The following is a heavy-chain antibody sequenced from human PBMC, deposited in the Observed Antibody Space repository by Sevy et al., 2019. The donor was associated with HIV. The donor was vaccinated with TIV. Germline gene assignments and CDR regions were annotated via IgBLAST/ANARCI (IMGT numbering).Heavy chain of an antibody. V-gene: IGHV1-18*01. CDR3: ARGSTSWYDY. J-gene: IGHJ4*02. CDR2: MSPYNGNK. D-gene: IGHD2-8*01. Sequence: ASVKVSCKASGYTFTTYNIVWVLQAPGQGLEWLAWMSPYNGNKNYAQRVQGRVTMTTDTFTDTAFLELGGLEFDDTATYYGARGSTSWYDYWGQRTLVTVSS. CDR1: GYTFTTYN.